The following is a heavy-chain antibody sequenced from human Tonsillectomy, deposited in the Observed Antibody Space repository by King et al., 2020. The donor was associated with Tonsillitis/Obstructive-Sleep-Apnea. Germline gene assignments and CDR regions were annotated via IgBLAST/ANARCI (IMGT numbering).Heavy chain of an antibody. CDR2: ISVSGGST. CDR3: ARALPAILYYYMDV. D-gene: IGHD5/OR15-5a*01. Sequence: VQLVESGGGLVQPGGSLRLSCAASGFTFSSYAMSWVRQAPGKGLKWVSAISVSGGSTYYADSVKGRFTISRDNSKNTLYLQMNSLRAEDTAVYYCARALPAILYYYMDVWGKGTTVTVSS. CDR1: GFTFSSYA. J-gene: IGHJ6*03. V-gene: IGHV3-23*04.